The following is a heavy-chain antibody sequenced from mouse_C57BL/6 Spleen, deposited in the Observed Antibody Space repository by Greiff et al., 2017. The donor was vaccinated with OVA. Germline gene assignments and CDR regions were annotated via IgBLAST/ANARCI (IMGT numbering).Heavy chain of an antibody. V-gene: IGHV1-59*01. CDR2: IDPSDSYT. CDR3: ARGYDGYYEDY. Sequence: VQLQESGAELVRPGTSVKLSCKASGYTFTSYWMHWVKQRPGQGLEWIGVIDPSDSYTNYNPKFKGKATLTVDPSSSTAYMQLSSLTSEDAAVYYCARGYDGYYEDYWGQGTTLTVSS. CDR1: GYTFTSYW. D-gene: IGHD2-3*01. J-gene: IGHJ2*01.